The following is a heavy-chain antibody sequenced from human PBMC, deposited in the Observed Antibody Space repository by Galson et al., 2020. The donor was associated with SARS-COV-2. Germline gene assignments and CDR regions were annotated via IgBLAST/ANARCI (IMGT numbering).Heavy chain of an antibody. CDR2: ISYDGSNK. V-gene: IGHV3-30-3*01. D-gene: IGHD1-1*01. Sequence: GESLKISCAASGFTFSSYAMHWVRQAPGKGLEWVAVISYDGSNKYYADSVKGRFTISRDNSKNTLYLQMNSLRAEDTAVYYCWTSTIDYWGQGTLVTVSS. CDR1: GFTFSSYA. CDR3: WTSTIDY. J-gene: IGHJ4*02.